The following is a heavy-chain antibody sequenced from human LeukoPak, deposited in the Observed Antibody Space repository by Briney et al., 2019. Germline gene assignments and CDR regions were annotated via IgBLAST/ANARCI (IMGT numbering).Heavy chain of an antibody. D-gene: IGHD3-10*01. CDR1: GYTFTSYA. Sequence: ASVKVSCKASGYTFTSYAMHWVRQAPGQGLEWMGWISAYNGNTNYAQKLQGKVTMTTDTSTSTAYMELRSLRSDDTAVYYCARKGMYYYGSGTYYGMDVWGQGTTVTVSS. CDR2: ISAYNGNT. V-gene: IGHV1-18*01. CDR3: ARKGMYYYGSGTYYGMDV. J-gene: IGHJ6*02.